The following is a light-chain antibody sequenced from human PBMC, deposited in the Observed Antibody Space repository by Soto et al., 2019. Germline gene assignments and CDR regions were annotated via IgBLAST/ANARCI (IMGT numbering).Light chain of an antibody. CDR3: MQPLQTPRT. V-gene: IGKV2-28*01. CDR1: QSLLHTNGYNY. J-gene: IGKJ1*01. CDR2: LGS. Sequence: DIVMTQSPLSLPVTPGEPASISCRSSQSLLHTNGYNYLDWYLQKPGQSPQALIYLGSNRSSGVPDRFSGSGSGTDFTLKISSVEAEDVGVYYCMQPLQTPRTFGQGTKVEIK.